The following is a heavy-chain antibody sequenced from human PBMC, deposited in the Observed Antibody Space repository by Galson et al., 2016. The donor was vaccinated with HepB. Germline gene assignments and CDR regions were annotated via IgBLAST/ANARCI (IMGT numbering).Heavy chain of an antibody. CDR2: ISGSGGST. J-gene: IGHJ4*02. D-gene: IGHD2-15*01. V-gene: IGHV3-23*01. Sequence: SLRLSCAASGLSVSSYVMTWVRQAPGKGLEWVSAISGSGGSTYYAGSVKGRFTISTDNSKNTLYLQMNSLRAEDTALYYCTNYCGASSCYSGHVYWGQGTLVTVAP. CDR1: GLSVSSYV. CDR3: TNYCGASSCYSGHVY.